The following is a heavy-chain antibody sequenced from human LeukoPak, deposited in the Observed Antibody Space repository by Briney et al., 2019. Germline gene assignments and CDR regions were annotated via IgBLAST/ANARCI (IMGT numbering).Heavy chain of an antibody. J-gene: IGHJ4*02. CDR1: GYTFTSYD. CDR3: ARGEWDQSGYYFDY. Sequence: ASVKVSCKASGYTFTSYDINWVRQATGQGLEWMGWMNPNSGNTGYAQKFQGRVTMTTDTSTSTAYMELRSLRSDDTAVYYCARGEWDQSGYYFDYWGQGTLVTVSS. D-gene: IGHD1-26*01. V-gene: IGHV1-8*01. CDR2: MNPNSGNT.